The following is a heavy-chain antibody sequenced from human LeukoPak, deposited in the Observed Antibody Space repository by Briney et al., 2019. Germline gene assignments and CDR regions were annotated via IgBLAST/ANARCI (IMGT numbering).Heavy chain of an antibody. CDR3: ARRYSSSWYDGGYFDY. J-gene: IGHJ4*02. CDR1: GGSISSYY. CDR2: TYYSGST. D-gene: IGHD6-13*01. V-gene: IGHV4-59*08. Sequence: PSETLSLTCTVSGGSISSYYWSWIRQPPGKGLEWIGYTYYSGSTNYNPSLKSRVTISVDTSKNQFSLKLSSVTAADTAVYYCARRYSSSWYDGGYFDYWGQGTLLTVSS.